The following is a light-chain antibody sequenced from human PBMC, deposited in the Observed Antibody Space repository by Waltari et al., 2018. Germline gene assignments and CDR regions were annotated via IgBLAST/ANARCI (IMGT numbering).Light chain of an antibody. Sequence: QSVLTQPPSMSGAPGQRVTIPCTGTSSNIGAGHDVHWYQVFPGTAPKLLIYGNHNRPSGVPDRFSGSKSDTSASLAIGGLQAEDEADYYCQSFDIRLSGGVVFGGGTKVTVL. CDR3: QSFDIRLSGGVV. J-gene: IGLJ3*02. V-gene: IGLV1-40*01. CDR2: GNH. CDR1: SSNIGAGHD.